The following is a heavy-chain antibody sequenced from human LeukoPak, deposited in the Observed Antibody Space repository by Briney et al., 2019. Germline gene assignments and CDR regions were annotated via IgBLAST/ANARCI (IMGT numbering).Heavy chain of an antibody. Sequence: SETLSLTCAVYGGSFSGYYWSWIRQPPGKGLEWIGRLYTSGNTNYNPSPKSRVTISVDTSKNQFSLKLSSVTAADTALYYCAREIHYDSSGQRSLHAFDIWGQGTMVTVSS. J-gene: IGHJ3*02. D-gene: IGHD3-22*01. CDR2: LYTSGNT. CDR1: GGSFSGYY. V-gene: IGHV4-4*08. CDR3: AREIHYDSSGQRSLHAFDI.